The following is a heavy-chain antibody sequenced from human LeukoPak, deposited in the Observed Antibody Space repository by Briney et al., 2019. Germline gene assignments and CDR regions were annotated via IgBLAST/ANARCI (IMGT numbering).Heavy chain of an antibody. CDR3: ARDPSGLLWFGEFQNWFDP. D-gene: IGHD3-10*01. J-gene: IGHJ5*02. Sequence: SVKVSCKASGGTFSSYAISWVRQAPGQGLEWMGRINPIFGTANYAQKFQGRVTITTDESTSTAYMELSSLRSEDTAVYYCARDPSGLLWFGEFQNWFDPWGQGTLVTVSS. CDR1: GGTFSSYA. CDR2: INPIFGTA. V-gene: IGHV1-69*05.